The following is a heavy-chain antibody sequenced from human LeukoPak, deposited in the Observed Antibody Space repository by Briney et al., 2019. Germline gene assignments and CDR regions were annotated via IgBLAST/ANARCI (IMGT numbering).Heavy chain of an antibody. CDR2: IWYDGSNK. D-gene: IGHD2-2*01. V-gene: IGHV3-33*01. Sequence: GRSVRLSCEASGFTFSSYGMHWVRQAPGKGLEWVAGIWYDGSNKYYADSVKGRLTISRDNSKNTLYMQMNSLRAEDTAVYYCASRVVVPAANMAVWGKGTTVTVSS. CDR3: ASRVVVPAANMAV. J-gene: IGHJ6*04. CDR1: GFTFSSYG.